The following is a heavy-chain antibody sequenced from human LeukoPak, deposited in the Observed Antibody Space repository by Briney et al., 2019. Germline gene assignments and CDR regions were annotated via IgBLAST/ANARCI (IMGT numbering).Heavy chain of an antibody. CDR2: IWCGGINI. Sequence: PGGSLRLSCAASGFTFSNYGMNWVRQAPGKGLEWVSVIWCGGINIYYADSVKGRFTISRDNSKNTLFLQMNSLRAEDTAVYYCATGATSRSEVSAIWSQGRMATVHS. CDR3: ATGATSRSEVSAI. D-gene: IGHD1-26*01. V-gene: IGHV3-33*08. J-gene: IGHJ3*02. CDR1: GFTFSNYG.